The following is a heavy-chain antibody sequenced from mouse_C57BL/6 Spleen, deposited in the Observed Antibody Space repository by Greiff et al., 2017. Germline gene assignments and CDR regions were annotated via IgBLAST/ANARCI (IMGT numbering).Heavy chain of an antibody. CDR1: GYAFSSYW. D-gene: IGHD1-1*01. J-gene: IGHJ1*03. CDR3: ARRYYGSSPYWYFDV. V-gene: IGHV1-80*01. CDR2: IYPGDGDT. Sequence: QVQLKQSGAELVKPGASVKISCKASGYAFSSYWMNWVKQRPGKGLEWIGQIYPGDGDTNYNGKFKGKATLTADKSSSTAYMQLSSLTSEDSAVXFCARRYYGSSPYWYFDVWGTGTTVTVSS.